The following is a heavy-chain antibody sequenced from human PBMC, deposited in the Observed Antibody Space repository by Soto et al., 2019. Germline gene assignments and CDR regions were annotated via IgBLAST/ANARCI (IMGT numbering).Heavy chain of an antibody. Sequence: ASVKVSCKASGYTFTSYDINWVRQATGQGLEWMGWMNPNSGNTGYAQKFQGRVTMTRNTSISTAYMELSSLRSEDTAVYYCAKGTRYDYIWGSSPVGSDYWGQGTLVTVSS. CDR1: GYTFTSYD. V-gene: IGHV1-8*01. D-gene: IGHD3-16*01. J-gene: IGHJ4*02. CDR2: MNPNSGNT. CDR3: AKGTRYDYIWGSSPVGSDY.